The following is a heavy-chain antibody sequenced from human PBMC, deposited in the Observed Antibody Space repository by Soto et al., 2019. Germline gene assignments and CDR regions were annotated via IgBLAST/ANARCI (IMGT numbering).Heavy chain of an antibody. CDR2: ITSTSTYT. V-gene: IGHV3-21*01. D-gene: IGHD6-19*01. CDR3: ARDLALAGNY. CDR1: GFTFRSYA. Sequence: PGGSLRLSCAASGFTFRSYAMNWVRQTQETGLEWVSSITSTSTYTHYADSVKGRFTISRDNANNSLFLQMNSLRAEDTAIYYCARDLALAGNYWGQGALVTVSS. J-gene: IGHJ4*02.